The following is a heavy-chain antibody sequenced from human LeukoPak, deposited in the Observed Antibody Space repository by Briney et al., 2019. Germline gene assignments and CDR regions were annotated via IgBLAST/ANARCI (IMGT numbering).Heavy chain of an antibody. CDR2: ISSSGSTI. CDR3: ARPPPYSSSWYVFDY. D-gene: IGHD6-13*01. Sequence: GGSLRLSCSASGFTFSRYAMHWVRQAPGKGLEWVSYISSSGSTIYYADSVKGRFTISRDNAKNSLYLQMNSLRAEDTAVYYCARPPPYSSSWYVFDYWGQGTLVTVSS. CDR1: GFTFSRYA. V-gene: IGHV3-48*03. J-gene: IGHJ4*02.